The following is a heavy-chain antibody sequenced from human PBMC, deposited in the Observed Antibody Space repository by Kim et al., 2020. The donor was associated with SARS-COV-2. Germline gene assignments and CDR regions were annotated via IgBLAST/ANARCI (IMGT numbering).Heavy chain of an antibody. D-gene: IGHD2-15*01. CDR2: INHSGST. CDR3: ASLRDNAGTCSGGSCYSGPD. CDR1: GGSFSGYY. Sequence: SETLSLTCAVYGGSFSGYYWSWIRQPPGKGLEWIGEINHSGSTNYNPSLKSRVTISVDTSKNQFSLKLSSVTAADTAVYYCASLRDNAGTCSGGSCYSGPDWGQGTLVTVSS. J-gene: IGHJ4*02. V-gene: IGHV4-34*01.